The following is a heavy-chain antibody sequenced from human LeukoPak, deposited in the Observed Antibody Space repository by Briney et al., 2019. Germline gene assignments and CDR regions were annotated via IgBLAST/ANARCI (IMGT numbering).Heavy chain of an antibody. V-gene: IGHV4-30-4*07. CDR3: ARVVAAAGNNWFDP. D-gene: IGHD6-13*01. CDR2: IHDSGST. J-gene: IGHJ5*02. Sequence: SETLSLTCVVSSDSISSGGYSWSWIRQTPGKGLEWIAYIHDSGSTYNNPSLKSRLSISIDTSKNQFSLKLNSVSAADTAVYYCARVVAAAGNNWFDPWGQGTLVTVSS. CDR1: SDSISSGGYS.